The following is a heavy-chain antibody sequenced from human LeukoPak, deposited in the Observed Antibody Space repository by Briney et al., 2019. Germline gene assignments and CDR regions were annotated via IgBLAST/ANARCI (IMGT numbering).Heavy chain of an antibody. CDR3: ARTTVTRRYYGMDV. D-gene: IGHD4-17*01. J-gene: IGHJ6*04. V-gene: IGHV4-4*02. Sequence: SETLSLTCAVSGGSISSSNWWSWVRQPPGKGLEWIGEIYHSGSTNYNPSLKSRVTISVDKSKNQFSLKLSSVTAADTAVYYCARTTVTRRYYGMDVWGKGTTVTASS. CDR2: IYHSGST. CDR1: GGSISSSNW.